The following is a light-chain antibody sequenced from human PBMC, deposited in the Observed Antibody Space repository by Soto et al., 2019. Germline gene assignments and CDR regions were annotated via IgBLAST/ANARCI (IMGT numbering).Light chain of an antibody. V-gene: IGKV3-11*01. Sequence: EIVLTQSPATLSLSPGERATLSCRASQSVSSYLAWYQQKPGQAPRLLIYDASNRATGIPDRFSGSGSGTDYKLTISSLEPEDCGGYDCQHRSKWFPRITCGPGTKVD. CDR2: DAS. CDR1: QSVSSY. J-gene: IGKJ3*01. CDR3: QHRSKWFPRIT.